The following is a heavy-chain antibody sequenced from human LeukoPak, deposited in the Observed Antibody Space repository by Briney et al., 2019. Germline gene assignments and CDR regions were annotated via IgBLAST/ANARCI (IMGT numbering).Heavy chain of an antibody. D-gene: IGHD1-14*01. CDR2: INADGSRK. Sequence: GGSLRLSCAASGFIFSNYWMHWVRQVPGKGLLWVSRINADGSRKIYADSVKGRFAISRDNAKNTVSLQMNSLRVDDTAVYYCVGDLLIGGGSWSVPSLDSWGQGILVTVSS. CDR3: VGDLLIGGGSWSVPSLDS. CDR1: GFIFSNYW. J-gene: IGHJ4*02. V-gene: IGHV3-74*01.